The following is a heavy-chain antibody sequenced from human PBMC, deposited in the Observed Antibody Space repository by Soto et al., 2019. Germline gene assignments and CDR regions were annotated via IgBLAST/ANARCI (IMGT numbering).Heavy chain of an antibody. J-gene: IGHJ4*02. D-gene: IGHD2-21*02. CDR3: ARTYCGRDCYSDY. V-gene: IGHV3-33*01. CDR1: GFTFSRYG. Sequence: QVQLVESGGGVVQPGRSLILACAASGFTFSRYGMHWVRQAPGKGLEWVAVIWYDGSNKYYADSVKGRFTISRDNSKNTLYLQMNSLSADETAVYYCARTYCGRDCYSDYWCQGTLVTVFS. CDR2: IWYDGSNK.